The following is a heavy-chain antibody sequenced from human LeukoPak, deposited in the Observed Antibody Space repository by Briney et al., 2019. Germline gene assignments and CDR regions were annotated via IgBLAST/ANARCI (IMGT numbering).Heavy chain of an antibody. J-gene: IGHJ6*02. V-gene: IGHV1-69*04. CDR2: IIPILGIA. CDR1: GGTFSSYT. CDR3: ARDGEAANYGMDV. Sequence: SVKVSCKASGGTFSSYTISWVRQAPGQGLEWMGRIIPILGIANYAQKFQGRVTITADKSTSTAYMELSSLRSEDTAVYYCARDGEAANYGMDVWDQGTTVTVSS. D-gene: IGHD2-15*01.